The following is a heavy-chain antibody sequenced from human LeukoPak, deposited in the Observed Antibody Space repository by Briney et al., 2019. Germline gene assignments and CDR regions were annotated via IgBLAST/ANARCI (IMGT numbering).Heavy chain of an antibody. CDR3: LSGQDGYNLGAFDI. CDR2: ISSSSSTI. J-gene: IGHJ3*02. Sequence: GGSLRLSCAASGFTFSSYGMHWVRQAPGKGLEWVSYISSSSSTIYYADSVKGRFTISRDNAKNSLYLQMNSLRAEDTAVYYCLSGQDGYNLGAFDIWGQGTMVTVSS. CDR1: GFTFSSYG. V-gene: IGHV3-48*01. D-gene: IGHD5-24*01.